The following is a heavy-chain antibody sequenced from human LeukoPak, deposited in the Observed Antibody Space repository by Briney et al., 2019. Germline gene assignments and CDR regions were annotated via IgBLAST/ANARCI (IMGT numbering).Heavy chain of an antibody. D-gene: IGHD1-20*01. CDR3: ARARYNWMFFDY. Sequence: SGGSLRLSCAASGFTFSSYSMNWVRQAPGKGLEWVSSISSSSSYIYYADSAKGRFTISRDNAKNSLYLQMNSLRAEDTAVYYCARARYNWMFFDYWGQGTLVTVSS. CDR2: ISSSSSYI. V-gene: IGHV3-21*01. J-gene: IGHJ4*02. CDR1: GFTFSSYS.